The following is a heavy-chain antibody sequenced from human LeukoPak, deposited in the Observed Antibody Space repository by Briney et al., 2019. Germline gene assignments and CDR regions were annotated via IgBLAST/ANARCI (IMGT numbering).Heavy chain of an antibody. D-gene: IGHD6-13*01. J-gene: IGHJ5*02. V-gene: IGHV1-2*02. CDR2: INPNSGGT. Sequence: ASVKVSCKASGYTFTGYYMHWVRQAPGQGLEWMGWINPNSGGTNYAQKFQGRVTMTRDTSTSTAYMELSRLRSDDTAVYYCARGFSRWYYYNIGWFDPWGQGTLVAVSS. CDR1: GYTFTGYY. CDR3: ARGFSRWYYYNIGWFDP.